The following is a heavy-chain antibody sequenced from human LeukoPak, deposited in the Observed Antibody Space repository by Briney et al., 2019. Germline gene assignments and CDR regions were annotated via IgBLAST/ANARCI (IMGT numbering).Heavy chain of an antibody. CDR1: GATFSSYA. D-gene: IGHD3-22*01. V-gene: IGHV1-69*04. CDR3: ARDLAYYYRSQTAYYYYGMDV. J-gene: IGHJ6*02. CDR2: IIPIFGIA. Sequence: SGKLSCKASGATFSSYAISWMREAPGQGLEWMGRIIPIFGIAEYAQKFQGRVTVTAEKSSSTANVELSSLRSEDTAGYYCARDLAYYYRSQTAYYYYGMDVWGQGSTVTVS.